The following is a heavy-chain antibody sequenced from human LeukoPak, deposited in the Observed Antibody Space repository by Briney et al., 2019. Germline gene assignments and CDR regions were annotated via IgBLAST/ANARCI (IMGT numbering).Heavy chain of an antibody. Sequence: PSETLSLTCAVYSESLSAYYWNWIGQSPGEGLEWIGEINPSGSTNYNPSLKSRVTISVDTSKNQFSLKLSSVTAADTAVYYCARGRGLWGQGTTVTVSS. CDR1: SESLSAYY. J-gene: IGHJ6*02. CDR2: INPSGST. CDR3: ARGRGL. V-gene: IGHV4-34*01.